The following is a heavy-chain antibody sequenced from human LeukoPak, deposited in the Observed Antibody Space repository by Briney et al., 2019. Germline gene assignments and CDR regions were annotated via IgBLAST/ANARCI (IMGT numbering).Heavy chain of an antibody. V-gene: IGHV1-69*04. CDR2: IIPILGIA. CDR3: ARVDSGSKEIDY. Sequence: SVKVSCQASGGTFSSYAISWVRQAPGQGLEWMGRIIPILGIANYAQKFQGRVTITADKSTSTAYMELSSLRSEDTAVYYCARVDSGSKEIDYWGQGTLVTVSS. D-gene: IGHD1-26*01. CDR1: GGTFSSYA. J-gene: IGHJ4*02.